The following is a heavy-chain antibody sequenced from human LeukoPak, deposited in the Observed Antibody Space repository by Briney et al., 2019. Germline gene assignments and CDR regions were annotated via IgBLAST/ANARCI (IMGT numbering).Heavy chain of an antibody. D-gene: IGHD6-19*01. CDR1: GFTFSSYS. V-gene: IGHV3-21*01. Sequence: PGGSLRLSCAASGFTFSSYSMNWVRQAPGKGLEWVSSISSSSSYIYYADSVKGRFTISRDTAKNSLSLQMNSLSAEDTAVYYCARERYSSGWDAFDVWGQGTKVTVSS. CDR3: ARERYSSGWDAFDV. CDR2: ISSSSSYI. J-gene: IGHJ3*01.